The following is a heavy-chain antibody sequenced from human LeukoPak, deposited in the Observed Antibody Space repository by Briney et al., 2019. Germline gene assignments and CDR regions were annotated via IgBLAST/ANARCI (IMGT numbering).Heavy chain of an antibody. CDR3: ARVRSESEYYGSGSCYNFDY. D-gene: IGHD3-10*01. V-gene: IGHV4-34*01. Sequence: SETLSLTCTVSGGSISSYYWSWIRQPPGKGLEWIGEINHSGSTNYNPSLKSRVTISVDTSKNQFSLKLSSVTAADTAVYYCARVRSESEYYGSGSCYNFDYWGRGTLVTVSS. CDR2: INHSGST. J-gene: IGHJ4*02. CDR1: GGSISSYY.